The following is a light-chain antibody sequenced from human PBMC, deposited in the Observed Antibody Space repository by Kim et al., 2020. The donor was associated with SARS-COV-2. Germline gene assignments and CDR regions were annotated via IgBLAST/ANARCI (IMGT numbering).Light chain of an antibody. CDR2: DKR. CDR3: NSRDGSGNHFV. Sequence: ALGQTIRITCHRDGLGSYSAGWYQQKAGLAAVLVVYDKRNRPSAISDRFSGACSGNTASLTITWALAADEAAYYYNSRDGSGNHFVFGTGTKVTVL. J-gene: IGLJ1*01. V-gene: IGLV3-19*01. CDR1: GLGSYS.